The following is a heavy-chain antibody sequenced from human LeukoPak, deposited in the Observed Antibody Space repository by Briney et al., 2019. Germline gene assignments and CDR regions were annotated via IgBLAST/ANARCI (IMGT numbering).Heavy chain of an antibody. CDR2: MYYTGST. D-gene: IGHD5-12*01. CDR1: DGSISDYH. V-gene: IGHV4-59*01. J-gene: IGHJ4*02. CDR3: ARGGGYASPIGY. Sequence: PSETLSLTCTVSDGSISDYHWSWIRQPPGKGLEWIGYMYYTGSTNYNPSLKSRVTISVDTSKNQFSLKLSSVTAADTAVYYCARGGGYASPIGYWGQGALVTVSS.